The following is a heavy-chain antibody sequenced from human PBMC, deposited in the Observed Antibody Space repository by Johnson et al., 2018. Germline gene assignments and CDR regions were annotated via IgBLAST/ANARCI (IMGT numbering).Heavy chain of an antibody. J-gene: IGHJ4*02. CDR2: TRNKTKGYST. CDR3: ARGARKYSDGSTYYVGFDY. Sequence: EVQLLESGGGLVQPGGSLRLSCAASGFSFSDSFIDWVRQAPGKGLEWVGRTRNKTKGYSTEYAASVKGRASISRDESKNLVYLHMNSLKTEDTAVYYCARGARKYSDGSTYYVGFDYWGQGTLVTVSS. D-gene: IGHD3-22*01. CDR1: GFSFSDSF. V-gene: IGHV3-72*01.